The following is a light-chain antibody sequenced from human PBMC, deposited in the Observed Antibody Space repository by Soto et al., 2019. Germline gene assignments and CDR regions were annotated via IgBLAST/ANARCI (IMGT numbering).Light chain of an antibody. Sequence: IVWTQSRATLSLSPGERATLSCRASQSVSSYLAWYQQKPGQAPRLLIYDASNRATGIPARFSGSGSGTDFTLTIRSLESEDFAVYFCQQHGSSPPFTFGPGTKADIK. CDR1: QSVSSY. V-gene: IGKV3-11*01. CDR3: QQHGSSPPFT. CDR2: DAS. J-gene: IGKJ3*01.